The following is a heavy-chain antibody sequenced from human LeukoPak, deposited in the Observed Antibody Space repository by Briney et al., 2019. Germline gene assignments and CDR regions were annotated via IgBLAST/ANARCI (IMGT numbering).Heavy chain of an antibody. CDR1: GFTFSSYW. J-gene: IGHJ6*03. Sequence: GGSLRLSCAASGFTFSSYWMHWVRQAPGKGLEWVSVIYSGGSTYYADSVKGRFTISRDNSKNTLYLQMNSLRAEDTAVYYCARLNWYYYYMDVWGKGTTVTISS. CDR2: IYSGGST. CDR3: ARLNWYYYYMDV. D-gene: IGHD1-1*01. V-gene: IGHV3-53*01.